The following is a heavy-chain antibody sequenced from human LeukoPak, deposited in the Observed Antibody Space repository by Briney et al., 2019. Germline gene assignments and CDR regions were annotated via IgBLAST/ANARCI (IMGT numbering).Heavy chain of an antibody. CDR2: ISSSSSYI. CDR3: ARVGSIYCSSTSCSYYYYYYMDV. D-gene: IGHD2-2*01. Sequence: GGSLRLSCAASGFTFSSYSMNWVRQAPGKGLEWVSSISSSSSYIYYADSVKGRFTISRDNAKNSLYLQMNSLRAEDTAVYYCARVGSIYCSSTSCSYYYYYYMDVWGKGTTVTVSS. CDR1: GFTFSSYS. J-gene: IGHJ6*03. V-gene: IGHV3-21*01.